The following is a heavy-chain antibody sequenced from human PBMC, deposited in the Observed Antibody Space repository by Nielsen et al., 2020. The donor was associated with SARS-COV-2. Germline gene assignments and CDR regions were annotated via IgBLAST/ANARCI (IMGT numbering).Heavy chain of an antibody. V-gene: IGHV3-7*03. CDR1: GFTFSSYW. D-gene: IGHD3-3*01. Sequence: GESLKISCAASGFTFSSYWMSWVRQAPGKGLEWVANIKQDGSEKYYVDSVKGRFTISRDNAKNSLYLQMNSLRAEDTAVYYCAGGRLRFLEWLTHFDYWGQGTLVTVSS. CDR2: IKQDGSEK. J-gene: IGHJ4*02. CDR3: AGGRLRFLEWLTHFDY.